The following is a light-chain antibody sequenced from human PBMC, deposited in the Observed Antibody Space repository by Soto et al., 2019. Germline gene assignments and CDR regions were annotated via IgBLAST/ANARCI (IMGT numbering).Light chain of an antibody. CDR2: DAS. V-gene: IGKV1-33*01. CDR3: QQYDNLPIT. CDR1: QDISNY. Sequence: DIQMTQSPSSLSASVGDRVTITCQASQDISNYLNWYQQKPGKAPMLLIYDASNLETGVPSRFSGSGSGTDFTFSISSLQPEDIETYYCQQYDNLPITFGGGTKVEIK. J-gene: IGKJ4*01.